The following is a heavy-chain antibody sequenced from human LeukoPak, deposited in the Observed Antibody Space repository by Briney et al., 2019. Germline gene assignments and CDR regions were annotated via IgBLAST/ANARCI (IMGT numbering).Heavy chain of an antibody. D-gene: IGHD5-18*01. V-gene: IGHV4-59*08. CDR3: ARMTWIQLWIYFDY. Sequence: SETLSLTCTVSGGSISSYYWSWIRQPPGKGLEWIGYIYYSGSTNYNPSLNSRVTISVDTSKNQFSLRLSSVTAADTAVYYCARMTWIQLWIYFDYWGQGTLVTVSS. CDR1: GGSISSYY. CDR2: IYYSGST. J-gene: IGHJ4*02.